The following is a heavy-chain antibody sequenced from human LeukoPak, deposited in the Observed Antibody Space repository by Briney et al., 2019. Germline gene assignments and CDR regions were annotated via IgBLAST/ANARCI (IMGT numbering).Heavy chain of an antibody. Sequence: ASVKVSCKASGYTFNTYGISWVRQAPGQGLEWLGWISAYNGNTNYEQKLQGRVTMTTDTSTSTAYMELSSLRSEDTAVYYCARSDQTTNMVVTGLQWDYYYYYMDVWGKGTTVTVSS. J-gene: IGHJ6*03. CDR3: ARSDQTTNMVVTGLQWDYYYYYMDV. CDR1: GYTFNTYG. CDR2: ISAYNGNT. V-gene: IGHV1-18*01. D-gene: IGHD2-21*02.